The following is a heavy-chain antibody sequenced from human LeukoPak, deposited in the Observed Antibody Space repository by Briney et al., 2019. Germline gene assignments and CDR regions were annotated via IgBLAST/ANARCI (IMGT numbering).Heavy chain of an antibody. J-gene: IGHJ6*03. CDR2: INHSGST. Sequence: SETLSLTCAVYGGSFSGYYWSWIRQPPGKGLEWIGEINHSGSTNYNPSLKSRVTISVDTSKNQFSLKLSSVTAADTAVYYCARRQLVLYYYYYMDVWGKGTTVTVSS. V-gene: IGHV4-34*01. D-gene: IGHD6-6*01. CDR1: GGSFSGYY. CDR3: ARRQLVLYYYYYMDV.